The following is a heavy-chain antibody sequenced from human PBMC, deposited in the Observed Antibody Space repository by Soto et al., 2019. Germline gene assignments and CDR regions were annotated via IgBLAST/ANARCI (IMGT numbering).Heavy chain of an antibody. CDR3: ARSFSTVTQVNY. CDR1: GGSISTGGYS. D-gene: IGHD2-8*02. CDR2: IYHSGST. Sequence: QLQLQESGSGLVKPSQTLSLTCAVSGGSISTGGYSWSWIRQPPGKGLECVGYIYHSGSTYYNLSLKTRPTTYVVCPKYPSVPTLRSVMDADTAAYCRARSFSTVTQVNYWGQATAVTTTS. J-gene: IGHJ4*02. V-gene: IGHV4-30-2*01.